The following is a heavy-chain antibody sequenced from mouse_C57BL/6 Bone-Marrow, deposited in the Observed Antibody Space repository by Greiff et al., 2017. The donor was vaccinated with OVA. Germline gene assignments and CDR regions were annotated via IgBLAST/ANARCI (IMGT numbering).Heavy chain of an antibody. CDR2: IYPGDGDT. CDR3: ARWSYGSSYWYFDV. Sequence: QVQLQQSGPELVKPGASVKISCKASGYAFSSSWMNWVKQRPGKGLEWIGRIYPGDGDTNYNGKFKGKATLTADKSSSTAYMQLSSLTSEDSAVYFCARWSYGSSYWYFDVWGTGTTVTVSS. CDR1: GYAFSSSW. V-gene: IGHV1-82*01. J-gene: IGHJ1*03. D-gene: IGHD1-1*01.